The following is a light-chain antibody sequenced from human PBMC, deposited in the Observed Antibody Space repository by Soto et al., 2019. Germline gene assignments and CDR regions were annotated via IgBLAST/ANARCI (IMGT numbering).Light chain of an antibody. CDR3: QQYDTSPT. CDR1: HSLSSKS. Sequence: EVVLTQSPVTLSLSPGERATLSCTASHSLSSKSLVWYQQKSGQTPRVLIYDASSRATGIPDRFSGSGSGTDFTLTISRLEPEDSAVYFCQQYDTSPTFGQGTKVDIK. CDR2: DAS. V-gene: IGKV3-20*01. J-gene: IGKJ1*01.